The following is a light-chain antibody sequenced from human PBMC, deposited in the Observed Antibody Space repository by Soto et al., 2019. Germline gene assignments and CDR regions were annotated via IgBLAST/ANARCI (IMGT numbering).Light chain of an antibody. J-gene: IGKJ2*01. CDR1: QSVTSTY. Sequence: EIVLTQSPGTLSLSPGDRATLSCRASQSVTSTYLAWYQQKPGQAPRLLIYGASNRATGIPDRFSGSGSGTDFTLTISRLEPEDFAGYYCQQYGSSPPMYTFGQGTKLEIK. CDR3: QQYGSSPPMYT. V-gene: IGKV3-20*01. CDR2: GAS.